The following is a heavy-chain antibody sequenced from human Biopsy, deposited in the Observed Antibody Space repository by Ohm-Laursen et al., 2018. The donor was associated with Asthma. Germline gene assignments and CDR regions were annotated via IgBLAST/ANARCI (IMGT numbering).Heavy chain of an antibody. D-gene: IGHD4-23*01. CDR2: IYSGGGT. J-gene: IGHJ3*02. V-gene: IGHV3-53*01. Sequence: SLRLSCSAFGFTVSSNGLSWVRQPPGKGREWVSVIYSGGGTFSTYSVKGLVTISRDISKNTLSLQMKRLRAEDTAVYYCARAYGGNFFSGAFDIWGQGTMVTVSS. CDR3: ARAYGGNFFSGAFDI. CDR1: GFTVSSNG.